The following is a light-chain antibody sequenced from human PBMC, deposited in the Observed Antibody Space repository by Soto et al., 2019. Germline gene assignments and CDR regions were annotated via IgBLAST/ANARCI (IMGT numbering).Light chain of an antibody. V-gene: IGLV2-14*01. Sequence: QSALTQPASVSGSPGQSITISCTGSSSDVGGYNYVSWYQQHPGKAPKLMIYEVSNRPPGVSNRFSGSKSGNTASLTISGLQAEDEADYYCSSYRSSSTSYVFGTGTQLTVL. CDR3: SSYRSSSTSYV. CDR2: EVS. J-gene: IGLJ1*01. CDR1: SSDVGGYNY.